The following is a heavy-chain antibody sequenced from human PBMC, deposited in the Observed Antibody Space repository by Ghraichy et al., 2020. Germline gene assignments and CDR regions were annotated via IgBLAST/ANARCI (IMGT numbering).Heavy chain of an antibody. D-gene: IGHD6-19*01. CDR2: ISSGGSTI. CDR1: GFTFSDYY. CDR3: ATVTSYSRGRRGWFDP. V-gene: IGHV3-11*01. J-gene: IGHJ5*02. Sequence: GGSLRLSCAASGFTFSDYYMSWIRQAPGKGLEWVSYISSGGSTIYYADSVKGRFTISRDNANNSLYLQMNSLRAEDTALYYCATVTSYSRGRRGWFDPWGQGTLVTVSS.